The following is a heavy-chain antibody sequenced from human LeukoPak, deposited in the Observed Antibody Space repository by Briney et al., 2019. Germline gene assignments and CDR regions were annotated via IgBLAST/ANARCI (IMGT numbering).Heavy chain of an antibody. V-gene: IGHV4-39*01. Sequence: PSETLSLTCTVSGGSISSSSYYWCWIRQPPGKGLEWIGSIYYSGSTYYNPSLKSRVTISVDTSKNQFSLKLSSVTAADTAVYYCARVVWGSYRTSGDWGQGTLVTVSS. D-gene: IGHD3-16*02. J-gene: IGHJ4*02. CDR2: IYYSGST. CDR1: GGSISSSSYY. CDR3: ARVVWGSYRTSGD.